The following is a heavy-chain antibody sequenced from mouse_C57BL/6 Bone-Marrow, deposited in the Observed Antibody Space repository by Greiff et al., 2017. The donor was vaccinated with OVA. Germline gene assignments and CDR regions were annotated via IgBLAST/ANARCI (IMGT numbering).Heavy chain of an antibody. J-gene: IGHJ4*01. CDR2: LSNGGGST. V-gene: IGHV5-12*01. Sequence: EVKLVESGGGLVQPGGSLKLSCAASGFTFSDFYMYWIRQTPEKRLEWVAYLSNGGGSTYYPDTVKGRFTISRDNAKNTLYLQMSRLKSEDTAIYYGARLDAMDYWGQGTSVTVSS. CDR1: GFTFSDFY. CDR3: ARLDAMDY.